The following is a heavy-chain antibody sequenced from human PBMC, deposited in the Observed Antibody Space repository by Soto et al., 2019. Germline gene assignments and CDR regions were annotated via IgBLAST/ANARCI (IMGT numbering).Heavy chain of an antibody. J-gene: IGHJ6*02. CDR3: ATSGSYLSDYYYYGMDV. D-gene: IGHD1-26*01. CDR1: GYTFTGYY. CDR2: INPNSGGT. V-gene: IGHV1-2*04. Sequence: GASVKVSCKASGYTFTGYYMHWVRQAPGQGLEWMGWINPNSGGTNYAQKFQGWVTMTRDTSISTAYMELSRLRSDDTAVYYCATSGSYLSDYYYYGMDVWGQGTTVTVSS.